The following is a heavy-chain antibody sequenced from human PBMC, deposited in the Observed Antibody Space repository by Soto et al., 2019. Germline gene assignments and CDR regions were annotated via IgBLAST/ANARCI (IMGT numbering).Heavy chain of an antibody. CDR2: IIPIFGTA. Sequence: SVKVSCKASGGTFSIYSISWVRQAPGQGLEWMGGIIPIFGTANYAQKFQGRVTITADESTSTAYMELSSLRSEDTAVYYCARVISVVGATDYFDYWGQGTLVTAPQ. CDR1: GGTFSIYS. V-gene: IGHV1-69*13. D-gene: IGHD1-26*01. CDR3: ARVISVVGATDYFDY. J-gene: IGHJ4*02.